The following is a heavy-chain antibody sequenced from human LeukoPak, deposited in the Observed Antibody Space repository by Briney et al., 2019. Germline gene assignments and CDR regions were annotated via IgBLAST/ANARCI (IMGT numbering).Heavy chain of an antibody. J-gene: IGHJ4*02. CDR2: ISSSSSYI. Sequence: NPGGSLRLSCAASGFTFSSYSMNWVRQAPGKGLEWVSSISSSSSYIYYADSVKGRFTISRDNAKNSLYLQMNSLRAEDTAVYYCARDPYCGGDCYYGEFDYWGQGTLVTVSS. CDR1: GFTFSSYS. V-gene: IGHV3-21*01. CDR3: ARDPYCGGDCYYGEFDY. D-gene: IGHD2-21*02.